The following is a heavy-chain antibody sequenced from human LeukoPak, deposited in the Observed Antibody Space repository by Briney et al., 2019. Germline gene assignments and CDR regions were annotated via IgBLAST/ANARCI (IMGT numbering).Heavy chain of an antibody. CDR2: IYYTGST. Sequence: PSETLPLTCSISGVSISRSFYYWGWIRQPPGKRLEWIGNIYYTGSTYYNPSLKSRVSMSVDTSNNQFSLNLISVTAADTAVYFCARRPNLPADFGDYWRFDIWGQGRGVTVSS. D-gene: IGHD4-17*01. CDR3: ARRPNLPADFGDYWRFDI. V-gene: IGHV4-39*01. J-gene: IGHJ3*02. CDR1: GVSISRSFYY.